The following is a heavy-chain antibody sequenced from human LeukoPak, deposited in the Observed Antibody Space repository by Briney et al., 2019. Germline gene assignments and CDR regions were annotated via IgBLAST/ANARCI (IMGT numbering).Heavy chain of an antibody. V-gene: IGHV6-1*01. CDR1: GDSVSSNSAA. CDR3: AREALSLGSVNWFDP. CDR2: TYYRSKWYN. J-gene: IGHJ5*02. Sequence: SQTLSLTCAISGDSVSSNSAAWNWIRQSPSKGLEWLGRTYYRSKWYNEYAASVNGRITINPDTSKNQFSPQLNSVTPEDTAVYYCAREALSLGSVNWFDPWGQGTLVTVSS.